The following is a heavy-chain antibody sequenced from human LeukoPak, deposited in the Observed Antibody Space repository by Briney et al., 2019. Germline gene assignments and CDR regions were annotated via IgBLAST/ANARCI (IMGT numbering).Heavy chain of an antibody. CDR1: GFTFSSYA. CDR3: ARSDGYNPEDYFDY. CDR2: ISYDGSNK. J-gene: IGHJ4*02. D-gene: IGHD5-24*01. V-gene: IGHV3-30-3*01. Sequence: GSLRLSCAASGFTFSSYAMHWVRQAPGKGLEWVAVISYDGSNKYYADSVKGRFTISRDNSKNTLYLQMNSLRAEDTAVYYCARSDGYNPEDYFDYWGQGTLVTVSS.